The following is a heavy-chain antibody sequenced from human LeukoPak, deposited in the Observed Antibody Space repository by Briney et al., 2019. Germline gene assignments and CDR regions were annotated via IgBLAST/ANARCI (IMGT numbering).Heavy chain of an antibody. CDR3: TRDEKQSLFDTTAPWILFDY. J-gene: IGHJ4*02. CDR2: IRSDGSEK. Sequence: GGSLRLSCAVSGFIFSNYGMHWVRQAPGKGLEWVAFIRSDGSEKNYAGSVKGRFTISRDNSKNTLYVQMNSLQTDDTAVYYCTRDEKQSLFDTTAPWILFDYWGQGTLVTVSS. CDR1: GFIFSNYG. D-gene: IGHD2-21*02. V-gene: IGHV3-30*02.